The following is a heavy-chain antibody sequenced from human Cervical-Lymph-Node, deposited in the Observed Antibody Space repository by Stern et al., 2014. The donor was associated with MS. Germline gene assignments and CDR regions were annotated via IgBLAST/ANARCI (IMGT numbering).Heavy chain of an antibody. CDR1: GYTFISYW. CDR2: IYTGDSHT. Sequence: EVHLVESGAEVKKPGESLKISCKTSGYTFISYWIGWVRQMPGRGLEWMGMIYTGDSHTRYSPPFQGQVTISVYKSIITAYLQWSSLKASDTAIYYCARRSWDYRREYYFDFWGQGTLVTVS. CDR3: ARRSWDYRREYYFDF. D-gene: IGHD4-11*01. V-gene: IGHV5-51*03. J-gene: IGHJ4*02.